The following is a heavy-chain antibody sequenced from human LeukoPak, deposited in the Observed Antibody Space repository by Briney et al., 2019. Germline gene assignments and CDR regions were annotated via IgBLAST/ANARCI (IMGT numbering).Heavy chain of an antibody. CDR1: GGSITSNTYY. Sequence: SETLSLTCTVSGGSITSNTYYWGWIRQSPGKGLEWIGSIYYSGGTYSNPSLKSRVTISVDTSKNQFSLKLTSVTAADTAVYYCARHDYGDYGTFDIWGQGTMVTVSS. V-gene: IGHV4-39*01. CDR3: ARHDYGDYGTFDI. CDR2: IYYSGGT. D-gene: IGHD4-17*01. J-gene: IGHJ3*02.